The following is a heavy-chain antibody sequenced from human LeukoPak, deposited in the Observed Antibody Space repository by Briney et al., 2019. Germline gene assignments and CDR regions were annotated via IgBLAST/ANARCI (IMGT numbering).Heavy chain of an antibody. Sequence: HPGGFLRLSCAASGFTVSSNYMSWVGQAPGKGREGVSVIYSGGSTYSAESVKGRSTISTNNTKTTLSLQMTSLRAEDPAVYYCTREAHQIEMAAPFDYWGQGTLVTVTS. J-gene: IGHJ4*02. CDR1: GFTVSSNY. CDR2: IYSGGST. V-gene: IGHV3-66*01. CDR3: TREAHQIEMAAPFDY. D-gene: IGHD5-24*01.